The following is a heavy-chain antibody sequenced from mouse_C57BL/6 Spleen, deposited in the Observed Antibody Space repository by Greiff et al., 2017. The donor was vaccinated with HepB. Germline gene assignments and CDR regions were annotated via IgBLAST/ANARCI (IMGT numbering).Heavy chain of an antibody. Sequence: EVQWVESGEGLVKPGGSLKLSCAASGFTFSSYAMSWVRQTPEKRLEWVAYISSGGDYTYYADTVKGRFTISRDNARNTLYLQMSSLKSEDTAMYYCTRGRRYFDYWGQGTTLTVSS. V-gene: IGHV5-9-1*02. CDR3: TRGRRYFDY. CDR1: GFTFSSYA. CDR2: ISSGGDYT. J-gene: IGHJ2*01.